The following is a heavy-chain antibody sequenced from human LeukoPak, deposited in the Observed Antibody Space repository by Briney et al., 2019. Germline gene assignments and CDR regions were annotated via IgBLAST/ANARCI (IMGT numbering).Heavy chain of an antibody. CDR3: AKRGLYYGSGSYTS. V-gene: IGHV3-23*01. CDR2: ISGSGGST. CDR1: GFTFSSYA. D-gene: IGHD3-10*01. J-gene: IGHJ4*02. Sequence: GGSLRVSCAASGFTFSSYAMSWVRQAPGKGLEWVSAISGSGGSTYYADSVKGRFTISRDNSKNTLYLQMNSLRAEDTAVYYCAKRGLYYGSGSYTSWGQGTLVTVSS.